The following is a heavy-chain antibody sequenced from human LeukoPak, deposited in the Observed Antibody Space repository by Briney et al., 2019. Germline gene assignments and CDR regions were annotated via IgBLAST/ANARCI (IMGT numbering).Heavy chain of an antibody. CDR1: GGSISSYY. D-gene: IGHD3-10*01. J-gene: IGHJ4*02. CDR2: IYTSGST. V-gene: IGHV4-4*07. Sequence: PSETLSLTCTVSGGSISSYYWSWIRQPAGKGLEWIGRIYTSGSTNYNPSLKSRVTMSVDTSKNQFSLKLSSVTAADTAVYYCARDRTMGGPPLWEYYYGSGSYYTDYFDYWGQGTLVTVSS. CDR3: ARDRTMGGPPLWEYYYGSGSYYTDYFDY.